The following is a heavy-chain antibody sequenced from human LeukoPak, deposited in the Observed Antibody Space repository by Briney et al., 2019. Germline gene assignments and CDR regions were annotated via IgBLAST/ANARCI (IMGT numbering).Heavy chain of an antibody. V-gene: IGHV4-4*02. CDR1: GASISSGYW. D-gene: IGHD3-10*01. CDR3: ARLTKNDSGTYRFGKKKRGYMDV. CDR2: MDHSGST. J-gene: IGHJ6*03. Sequence: SETLSLTCAVSGASISSGYWWSWVRQPPGKGLEWIGEMDHSGSTNYNPSLKSRVAISVDTSKNQFSLRLSSVTAADTAVYYCARLTKNDSGTYRFGKKKRGYMDVWGKGTTVTISS.